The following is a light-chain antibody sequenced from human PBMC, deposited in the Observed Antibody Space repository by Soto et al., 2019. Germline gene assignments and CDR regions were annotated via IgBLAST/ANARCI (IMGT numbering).Light chain of an antibody. Sequence: QSVLTQPPSASGTPGQRVTISCSGSSSNIGSNTVSWYQQLPGTAPKLLIYRNNERPSGVPDRFSGSKSGTSASLAISGLRSEDEADYYCAAWDDNLSGYVFGTGTKVTVL. CDR2: RNN. J-gene: IGLJ1*01. CDR1: SSNIGSNT. CDR3: AAWDDNLSGYV. V-gene: IGLV1-47*01.